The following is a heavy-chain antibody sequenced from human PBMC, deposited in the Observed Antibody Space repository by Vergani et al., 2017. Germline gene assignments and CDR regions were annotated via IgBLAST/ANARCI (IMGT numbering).Heavy chain of an antibody. Sequence: EVQLLESGGGSVQPGESLRLSCVASGFRFREHGMNWVRQAPGKGLEWVSAISGSGGSTYYADSVKGRFTISRDNSKNTLYLQMNSLRAEDTAVYYCAKDHRGIAVAGTRVDYWGQGTLVTVSS. CDR3: AKDHRGIAVAGTRVDY. D-gene: IGHD6-19*01. J-gene: IGHJ4*02. CDR2: ISGSGGST. CDR1: GFRFREHG. V-gene: IGHV3-23*01.